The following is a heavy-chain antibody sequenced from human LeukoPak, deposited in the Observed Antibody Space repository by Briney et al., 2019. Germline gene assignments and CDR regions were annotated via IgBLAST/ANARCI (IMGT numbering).Heavy chain of an antibody. J-gene: IGHJ4*02. CDR1: GYTFTDYY. Sequence: ASVKVSCKASGYTFTDYYMRWVRQAPGQGLESMGWINPRTGGTHYEQKFQGRVTITRDTSINTVYMDLSRLTSDDTALYYCARDHNSENWGSLGGWGQGTLVTVSS. D-gene: IGHD7-27*01. CDR3: ARDHNSENWGSLGG. V-gene: IGHV1-2*02. CDR2: INPRTGGT.